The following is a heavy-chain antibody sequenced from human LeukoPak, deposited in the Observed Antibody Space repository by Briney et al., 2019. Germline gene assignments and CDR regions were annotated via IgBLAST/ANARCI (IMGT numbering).Heavy chain of an antibody. D-gene: IGHD3-22*01. CDR2: ISAYNGNT. Sequence: ASVKVSCKASGYTFTSYGISWVRQAPGQGLEWMGWISAYNGNTNYAQKLQGRVTMTTDTSTSTAYMELRSLRSDDTAVYYCARVKLSARVTYYYDCSGYHYVDYWGQGTLVTVSS. V-gene: IGHV1-18*01. J-gene: IGHJ4*02. CDR1: GYTFTSYG. CDR3: ARVKLSARVTYYYDCSGYHYVDY.